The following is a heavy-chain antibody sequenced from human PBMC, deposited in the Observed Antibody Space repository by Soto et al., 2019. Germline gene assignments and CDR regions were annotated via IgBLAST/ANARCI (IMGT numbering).Heavy chain of an antibody. V-gene: IGHV1-18*01. CDR3: ATVYCGSARCQLDC. CDR2: ISADSGNT. Sequence: ASVKVSCKTSGYTFTYYRIAWVRQAPGQGLEWMGWISADSGNTNYAQKLQGRVTMTTDTSTTTAYMALRSLRSGDTAVYYCATVYCGSARCQLDCWDQGNLITVAS. J-gene: IGHJ4*02. CDR1: GYTFTYYR. D-gene: IGHD2-2*01.